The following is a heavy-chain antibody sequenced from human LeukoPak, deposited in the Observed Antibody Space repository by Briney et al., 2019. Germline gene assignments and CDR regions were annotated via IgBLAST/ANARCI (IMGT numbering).Heavy chain of an antibody. V-gene: IGHV1-46*01. CDR2: IKPSGTDT. D-gene: IGHD5-24*01. CDR3: ARVRDGYNDAYDI. Sequence: ASVKVSCKTSGYSSTSYNLHWVRQAPGQRLEWMGIIKPSGTDTNYAQKFQGRVIMTTDTSTSTVYMELSSLKSEDTAVYYCARVRDGYNDAYDIWGQGTMVIVSS. J-gene: IGHJ3*02. CDR1: GYSSTSYN.